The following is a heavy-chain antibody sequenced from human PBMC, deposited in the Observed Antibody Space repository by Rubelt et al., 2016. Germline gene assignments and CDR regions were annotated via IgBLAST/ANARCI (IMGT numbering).Heavy chain of an antibody. J-gene: IGHJ4*02. CDR1: GYTFTSYD. Sequence: QVQLVQSGAEVKKPGASVKVSCKASGYTFTSYDINWVRQATGQGLEWMGWMNPNSGIVGDAQKFQGRVTMTRNTSRSTAYRELSSLGSEDTAVYYCARDSGYSWGQGTLVTVSS. CDR3: ARDSGYS. V-gene: IGHV1-8*01. CDR2: MNPNSGIV. D-gene: IGHD5-12*01.